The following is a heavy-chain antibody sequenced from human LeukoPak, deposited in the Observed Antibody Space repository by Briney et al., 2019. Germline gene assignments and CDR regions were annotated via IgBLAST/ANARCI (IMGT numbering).Heavy chain of an antibody. CDR1: GGSFSGYY. V-gene: IGHV4-34*01. CDR3: ARRTDGSGIDY. J-gene: IGHJ4*02. CDR2: INHSGST. Sequence: SETLSLTCAVYGGSFSGYYWSWIRQPPGKGLEWIGEINHSGSTNYNPSLKSRVPISVDTSKNQFSLKLSSVTAADTAVYYCARRTDGSGIDYWGQGTLVTVSS. D-gene: IGHD3-10*01.